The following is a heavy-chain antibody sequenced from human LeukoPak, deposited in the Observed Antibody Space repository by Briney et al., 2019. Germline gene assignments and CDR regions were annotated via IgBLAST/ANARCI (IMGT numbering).Heavy chain of an antibody. CDR3: AKEKKGTNYYDSSGYRYFDY. J-gene: IGHJ4*02. CDR1: GFTFSSYW. V-gene: IGHV3-23*01. Sequence: GGSLRLSCAASGFTFSSYWMHWVRQAPGKGLEWVSAISGSGGGTYYADSVKGRFTISRDNSKNTLYLQMNSLRAEDTAVYYCAKEKKGTNYYDSSGYRYFDYWGQGTLVTVSS. D-gene: IGHD3-22*01. CDR2: ISGSGGGT.